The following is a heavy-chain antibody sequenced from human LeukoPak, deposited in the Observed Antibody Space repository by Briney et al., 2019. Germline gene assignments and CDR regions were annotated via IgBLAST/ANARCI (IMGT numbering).Heavy chain of an antibody. CDR2: IYSAGST. CDR3: ARDEAYSYGYSYYFHS. CDR1: GFTVSKN. J-gene: IGHJ4*02. V-gene: IGHV3-66*01. Sequence: GGSLRLYCAASGFTVSKNMSWVRLAPGKGLEWVSVIYSAGSTFYADSVKGRFTISRDNSKNILYLQMNSLRAEDTPIYYCARDEAYSYGYSYYFHSWGQGTLVTVSS. D-gene: IGHD5-18*01.